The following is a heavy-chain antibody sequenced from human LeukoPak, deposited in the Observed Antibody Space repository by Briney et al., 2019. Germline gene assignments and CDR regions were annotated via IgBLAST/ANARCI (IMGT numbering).Heavy chain of an antibody. V-gene: IGHV1-58*01. CDR1: GFTFTSSA. Sequence: SVKASCKASGFTFTSSAVQWVRQARGQRLEWIGWIVVGSGNTNYAQRFQERVTITRDMSTSTAYMELSSLRSEDTAVYYCAADMYYDSSGQSCWGQGTLVTVSS. CDR2: IVVGSGNT. CDR3: AADMYYDSSGQSC. J-gene: IGHJ4*02. D-gene: IGHD3-22*01.